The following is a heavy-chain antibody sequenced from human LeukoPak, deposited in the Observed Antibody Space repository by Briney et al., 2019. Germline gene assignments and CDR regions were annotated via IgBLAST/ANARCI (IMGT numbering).Heavy chain of an antibody. CDR2: IYTSGST. CDR1: GGSISSYY. J-gene: IGHJ5*02. Sequence: SETLSLTCTVSGGSISSYYWSWIRQPAGKGLEWIGRIYTSGSTNYNPSLKSRVTMSVDTSKNQFSLKLSSVTAADTAVYYCARDRRDIVVTAGSDPWGQGTLVTVSS. D-gene: IGHD2-15*01. V-gene: IGHV4-4*07. CDR3: ARDRRDIVVTAGSDP.